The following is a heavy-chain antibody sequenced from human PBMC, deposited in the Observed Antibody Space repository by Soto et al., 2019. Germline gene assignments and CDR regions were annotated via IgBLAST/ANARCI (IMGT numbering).Heavy chain of an antibody. CDR2: IYYSGGT. CDR3: AITVVTGYDY. D-gene: IGHD2-21*02. Sequence: TLSLTCTVSGGSISSGGYYWSWIRQHPGKGLEWIGYIYYSGGTYYNPSLKSRVTISVDTSKNQFSLKLSSVTAADTAVYYCAITVVTGYDYWGQGTLVTVSS. CDR1: GGSISSGGYY. J-gene: IGHJ4*02. V-gene: IGHV4-31*03.